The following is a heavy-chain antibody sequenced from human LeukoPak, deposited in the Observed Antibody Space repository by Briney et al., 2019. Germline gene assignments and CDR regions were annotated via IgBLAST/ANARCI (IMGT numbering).Heavy chain of an antibody. J-gene: IGHJ4*02. D-gene: IGHD4-17*01. CDR3: ARRPVTPGGIGYFGS. CDR2: IWFDGTND. CDR1: GFTFSYYG. Sequence: GTSLRLSCAASGFTFSYYGMSWVRQAPGQGLEWVAVIWFDGTNDDYADSVKGRFTISRDNSRNTLVLQMNSLRAEDTAVYFCARRPVTPGGIGYFGSWGQGTLVTVSS. V-gene: IGHV3-33*01.